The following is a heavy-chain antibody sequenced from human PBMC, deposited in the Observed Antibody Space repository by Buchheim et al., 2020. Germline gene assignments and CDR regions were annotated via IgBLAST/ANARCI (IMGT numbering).Heavy chain of an antibody. D-gene: IGHD3-3*01. CDR2: ISSSGSTI. J-gene: IGHJ6*02. Sequence: EVQLVESGGGLVQPGGSLRLSCAASGFTFSSYEMNWVRQAPGKGLEWVSYISSSGSTIYYADSVKGRFTISRDNAKNSLYLQMNSLRAEDTAVYYCARERPKRFLEWLRGMDVWDQGTT. CDR1: GFTFSSYE. CDR3: ARERPKRFLEWLRGMDV. V-gene: IGHV3-48*03.